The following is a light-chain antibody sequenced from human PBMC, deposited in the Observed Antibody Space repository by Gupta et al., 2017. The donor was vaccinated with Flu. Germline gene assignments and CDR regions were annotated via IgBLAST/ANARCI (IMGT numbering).Light chain of an antibody. J-gene: IGKJ1*01. CDR2: KAS. CDR1: QSINSW. Sequence: DIQMTQSPSTLSASVGDRVTITCRASQSINSWLAWYQQKPGKAPKILIYKASSLKSGVPSRFSGSGSGTEFTLTISSLQPDDSATYYCQQYNSYPWTFGQGTKVEIK. CDR3: QQYNSYPWT. V-gene: IGKV1-5*03.